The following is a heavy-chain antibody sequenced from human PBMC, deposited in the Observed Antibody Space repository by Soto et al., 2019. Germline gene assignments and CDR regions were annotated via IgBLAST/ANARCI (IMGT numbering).Heavy chain of an antibody. Sequence: ASVKVSCKASGYTFTSYAMHWVRQAPGQMLEWMGWINAGNGNTKYSQKFQGRVTITRDTSASTAYMELSSLRSEDTAVYYCARDEDNWNPDYYYGMDVWGQGTTVTVSS. D-gene: IGHD1-20*01. V-gene: IGHV1-3*01. CDR1: GYTFTSYA. CDR3: ARDEDNWNPDYYYGMDV. J-gene: IGHJ6*02. CDR2: INAGNGNT.